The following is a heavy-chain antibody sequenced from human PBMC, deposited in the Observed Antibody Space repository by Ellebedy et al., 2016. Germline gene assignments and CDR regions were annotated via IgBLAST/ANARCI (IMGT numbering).Heavy chain of an antibody. CDR3: ARASVTMVRGVIRYFQH. V-gene: IGHV4-34*01. Sequence: SETLSLTCAVYGGSFSGYHWSRIRQPPGKGLEWIGEINHSGSTNYNPSLKSRVTISVDTSKNQFSLKLSSVTAADTAVYYCARASVTMVRGVIRYFQHWGQGTLVTVSS. CDR2: INHSGST. D-gene: IGHD3-10*01. J-gene: IGHJ1*01. CDR1: GGSFSGYH.